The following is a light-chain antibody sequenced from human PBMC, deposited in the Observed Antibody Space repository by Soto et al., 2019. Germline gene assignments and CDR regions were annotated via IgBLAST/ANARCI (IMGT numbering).Light chain of an antibody. CDR3: QQYNSYSWT. CDR2: GAS. J-gene: IGKJ1*01. Sequence: IQLTQSPSSLSASVGDRVTVTCRASRGISTYLAWYQQKPGKAPKLLIYGASTLQSGIPSRFSGSGSGTDFTLTISSLQPEDFATYYCQQYNSYSWTFGQGTKVEIK. V-gene: IGKV1-9*01. CDR1: RGISTY.